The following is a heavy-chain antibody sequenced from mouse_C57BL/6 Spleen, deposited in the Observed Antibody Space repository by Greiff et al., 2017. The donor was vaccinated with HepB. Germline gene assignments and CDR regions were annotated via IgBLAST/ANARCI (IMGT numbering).Heavy chain of an antibody. CDR2: INYDGSST. Sequence: EVKLVESEGGLVQPGSSMKLSCTASGFTFSDYYMAWVRQVPEKGLEWVANINYDGSSTYYLDSLKSRFIISRDNAKNILYLQMSSLKSEDTATYYCARVGFITTVVPDYWRQGTTLTVSS. J-gene: IGHJ2*01. D-gene: IGHD1-1*01. CDR1: GFTFSDYY. CDR3: ARVGFITTVVPDY. V-gene: IGHV5-16*01.